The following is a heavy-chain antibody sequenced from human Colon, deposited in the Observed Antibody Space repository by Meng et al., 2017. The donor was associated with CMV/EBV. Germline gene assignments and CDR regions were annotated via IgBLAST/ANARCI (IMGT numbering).Heavy chain of an antibody. V-gene: IGHV3-15*01. CDR1: TFSNAW. J-gene: IGHJ6*02. Sequence: TFSNAWMSWVRQAPGKGLEWVGRLKSNNDGGTTYYAAPVKGRFTISRDDSKDTLFLQMNSLKTEDAAVYYCTTDGGSTRHYYGLDVWGQGTTVTVSS. D-gene: IGHD3-16*01. CDR3: TTDGGSTRHYYGLDV. CDR2: LKSNNDGGTT.